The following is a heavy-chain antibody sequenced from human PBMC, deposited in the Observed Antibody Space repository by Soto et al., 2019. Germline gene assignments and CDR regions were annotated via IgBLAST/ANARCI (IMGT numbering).Heavy chain of an antibody. J-gene: IGHJ4*02. D-gene: IGHD2-15*01. CDR3: AKDPSGAYCSGGSCSY. V-gene: IGHV3-23*01. CDR2: ISSTGGTT. CDR1: GFTFSNYA. Sequence: EVQLLESGGGLVQPGGSLRLSCAASGFTFSNYAMSWVRQAPGKGLEWVSGISSTGGTTYYADSVKDRFTISRDNSKKTLYLQMSSLRAEDTAVYYCAKDPSGAYCSGGSCSYWGQGNLVTVSS.